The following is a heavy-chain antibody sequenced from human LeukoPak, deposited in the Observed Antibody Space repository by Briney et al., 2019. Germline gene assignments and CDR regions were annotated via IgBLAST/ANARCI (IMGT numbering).Heavy chain of an antibody. V-gene: IGHV3-23*01. D-gene: IGHD3-10*01. Sequence: GGSLRLSCAASGFTFSSYAMSWVRQAPGKGLEWVSTIDYSGGSTFYADSVKGRFTISRDNSKNTLYMQMNSLRAEDTAIYYCAKVPYSDYGSGRPPFMDVWGQGTTVAVS. J-gene: IGHJ6*02. CDR3: AKVPYSDYGSGRPPFMDV. CDR1: GFTFSSYA. CDR2: IDYSGGST.